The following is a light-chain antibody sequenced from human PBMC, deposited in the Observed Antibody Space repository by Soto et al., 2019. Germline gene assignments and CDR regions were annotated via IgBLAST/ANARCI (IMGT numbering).Light chain of an antibody. CDR1: QSVSSSY. CDR3: QQSYSTPRT. J-gene: IGKJ1*01. Sequence: EIMLTQSPGTLSLSPGERATLSCRASQSVSSSYLAWYQQKPGQAPRLLIYGASSRATGIPDRFSGSGSGTDFTLTISRLEPEDFATYYRQQSYSTPRTFGQGTKVDIK. V-gene: IGKV3-20*01. CDR2: GAS.